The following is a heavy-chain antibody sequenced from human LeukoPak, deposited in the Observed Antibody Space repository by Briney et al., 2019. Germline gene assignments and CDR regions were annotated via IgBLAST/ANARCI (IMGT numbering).Heavy chain of an antibody. Sequence: GGSLRLSCAASGFTLSSYWMHWVRQAPGKGLVWVSRINSGGSSTTYADSGKGRFTISRDNAKNTLYLQMNSLRAEDTGVYYCARIASHSSSWYDGGYWGQGTLVTVSS. CDR2: INSGGSST. CDR1: GFTLSSYW. D-gene: IGHD6-13*01. J-gene: IGHJ4*02. V-gene: IGHV3-74*01. CDR3: ARIASHSSSWYDGGY.